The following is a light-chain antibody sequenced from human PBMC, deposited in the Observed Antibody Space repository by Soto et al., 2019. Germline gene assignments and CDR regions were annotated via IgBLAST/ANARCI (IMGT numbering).Light chain of an antibody. CDR1: QSITKD. J-gene: IGKJ4*01. CDR2: GAS. Sequence: EIVMTQSPGTLSVSPGERATLSCRASQSITKDLAWYQQKPGQAPRLLIYGASTRATGVPARFSGSGSVTEFTLTNSSLQSEDFAVYYCQQYNNWPPLTFGGGTKVEIK. V-gene: IGKV3-15*01. CDR3: QQYNNWPPLT.